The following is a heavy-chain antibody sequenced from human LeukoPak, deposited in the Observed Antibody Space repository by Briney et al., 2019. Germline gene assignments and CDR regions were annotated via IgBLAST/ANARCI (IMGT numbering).Heavy chain of an antibody. V-gene: IGHV4-61*02. Sequence: SETLSLTCTVSGGSISSGSYYWSWIRQPAGKGLEWIGRIYTSGSTNYNPSLKSRVTISVDTSKNQFSLKLSSVTAADTAVYYCARDNLYYYDSSGYYLDHQIDYWGQGTLVTVSS. CDR3: ARDNLYYYDSSGYYLDHQIDY. D-gene: IGHD3-22*01. CDR2: IYTSGST. CDR1: GGSISSGSYY. J-gene: IGHJ4*02.